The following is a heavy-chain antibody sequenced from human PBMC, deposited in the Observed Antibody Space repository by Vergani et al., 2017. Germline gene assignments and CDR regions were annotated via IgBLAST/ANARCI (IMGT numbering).Heavy chain of an antibody. Sequence: QVQLQESGPGLVKPSQTLSLTCTVSGGSISSGSYYWSWIRQPAGKGLEWIGRIYTSGSTNYNPSLKSRVTISVDTSKNQFSLKLSSVTAADTAVYYCARDDDQTSGMDVWGQGTTVTVSS. V-gene: IGHV4-61*02. CDR2: IYTSGST. CDR3: ARDDDQTSGMDV. J-gene: IGHJ6*02. D-gene: IGHD1-1*01. CDR1: GGSISSGSYY.